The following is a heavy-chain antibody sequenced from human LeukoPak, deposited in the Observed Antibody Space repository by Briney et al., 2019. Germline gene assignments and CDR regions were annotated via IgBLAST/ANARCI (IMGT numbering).Heavy chain of an antibody. V-gene: IGHV5-51*01. J-gene: IGHJ6*02. Sequence: TGESLKISCKGSGYSFTNYWIGWVRQMPGKGLEWMGIVYPDDSDIRYSPSFQGQVTISADKSIRTAYLQWSSLKASDTAIYYCARRGWESDYYYAMDVWGQGTTATVSS. D-gene: IGHD1-26*01. CDR1: GYSFTNYW. CDR3: ARRGWESDYYYAMDV. CDR2: VYPDDSDI.